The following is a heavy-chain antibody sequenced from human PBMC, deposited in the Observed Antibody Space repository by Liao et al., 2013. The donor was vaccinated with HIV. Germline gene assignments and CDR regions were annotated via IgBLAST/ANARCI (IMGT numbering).Heavy chain of an antibody. J-gene: IGHJ6*03. D-gene: IGHD7-27*01. CDR1: GGSISSGSYF. Sequence: QVQLQESGPGLVEPSQTLSLTCTVSGGSISSGSYFWSWVRQPAGKGLEWIGRIYPSGTTNYNPSLKSRVTISVDTSKNQFSLKLSSVTAADTAVYYCASDPGPYYMDVWGKGTTVTVSS. CDR2: IYPSGTT. V-gene: IGHV4-61*02. CDR3: ASDPGPYYMDV.